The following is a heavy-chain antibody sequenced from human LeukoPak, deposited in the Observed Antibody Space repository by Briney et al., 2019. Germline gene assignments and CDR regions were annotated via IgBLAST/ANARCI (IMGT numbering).Heavy chain of an antibody. CDR3: ARHNGYCSSTSCYGGFDY. CDR1: GGSISNYY. CDR2: IYYSGST. D-gene: IGHD2-2*03. Sequence: PSETLSLTCTVSGGSISNYYWSWIRQPPGKGLEWIGSIYYSGSTYYNPSLKSRVTISVDTSKNQFSLKLSSVTAADTAVYYCARHNGYCSSTSCYGGFDYWGQGTLVTVSS. V-gene: IGHV4-39*01. J-gene: IGHJ4*02.